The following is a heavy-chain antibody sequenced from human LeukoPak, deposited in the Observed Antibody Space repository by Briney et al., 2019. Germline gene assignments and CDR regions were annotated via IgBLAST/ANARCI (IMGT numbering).Heavy chain of an antibody. CDR1: GFTFDDYG. CDR3: AKDLSPSGSYFTAFVY. V-gene: IGHV3-20*04. CDR2: INWNGGST. Sequence: GGSLRLSCAASGFTFDDYGMSWVRQAPGKGLEWVSGINWNGGSTYYADSVKGRFTISRDNSKNTLYLQMNSLRAEDTAVYYCAKDLSPSGSYFTAFVYWGQGTLVTVSS. D-gene: IGHD1-26*01. J-gene: IGHJ4*02.